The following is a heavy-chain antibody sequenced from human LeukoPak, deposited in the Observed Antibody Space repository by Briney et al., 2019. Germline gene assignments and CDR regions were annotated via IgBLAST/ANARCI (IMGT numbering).Heavy chain of an antibody. Sequence: ASVKVSCRASGYTFIDYYMHWVRQAPGQGLEWMGIINPSGGSTSYAQKFQGRVTMTRDTSTSTVYMELSSLRSEDTAVYYCARERSSAYGMDVWGQGTTVTVSS. CDR2: INPSGGST. CDR3: ARERSSAYGMDV. V-gene: IGHV1-46*01. J-gene: IGHJ6*02. CDR1: GYTFIDYY.